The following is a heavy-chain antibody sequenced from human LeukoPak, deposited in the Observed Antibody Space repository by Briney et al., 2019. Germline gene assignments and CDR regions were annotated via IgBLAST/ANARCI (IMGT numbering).Heavy chain of an antibody. CDR2: ISTSGNPI. CDR1: GFTFSNYE. CDR3: ARGFAPHDY. V-gene: IGHV3-48*03. Sequence: QPGGSLRLSCAASGFTFSNYEMNRVRQAPGKGLEWISYISTSGNPIFYADSVKGRFTISRDNAKNSLYLQMNSLRAEDTAVYYCARGFAPHDYWGQGTLVTVSS. J-gene: IGHJ4*02.